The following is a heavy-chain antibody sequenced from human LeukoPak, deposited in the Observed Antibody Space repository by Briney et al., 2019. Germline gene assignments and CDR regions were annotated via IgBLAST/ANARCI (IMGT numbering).Heavy chain of an antibody. J-gene: IGHJ4*02. CDR2: ISYVGSNK. CDR1: GITFSSYA. D-gene: IGHD5-24*01. V-gene: IGHV3-30-3*01. CDR3: ARARVEMATSLDY. Sequence: PGRSLRLSCAAFGITFSSYAMHWVRKAPGKGLEWVAVISYVGSNKYYADSVKGRFTISRDNSKNTLYLQMNSLRAEDTAVYYCARARVEMATSLDYWGQGTLVTVSS.